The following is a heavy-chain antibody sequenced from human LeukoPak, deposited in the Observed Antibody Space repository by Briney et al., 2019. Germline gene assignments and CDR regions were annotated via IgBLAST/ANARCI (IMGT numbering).Heavy chain of an antibody. D-gene: IGHD3-10*01. CDR2: IYASGYT. V-gene: IGHV4-4*07. J-gene: IGHJ4*02. CDR1: GDSISSYY. Sequence: SETLSLTCTVSGDSISSYYWNWIHQPAGKGLEWIGRIYASGYTEYNPPLQTRVTMSVDTSKNEFSLKVDTVTAADTAVYFCARNHIVTGTYFDSWGQGILVTVSS. CDR3: ARNHIVTGTYFDS.